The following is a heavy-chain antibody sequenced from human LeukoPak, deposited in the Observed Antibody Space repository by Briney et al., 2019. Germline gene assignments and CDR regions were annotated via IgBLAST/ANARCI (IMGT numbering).Heavy chain of an antibody. CDR3: TADLRRTYRDSSDYLLSDS. D-gene: IGHD3-22*01. CDR1: GFPFSSYW. J-gene: IGHJ4*02. V-gene: IGHV3-7*03. Sequence: GGSLRLSCVASGFPFSSYWMTWVRQAPGEGLEWVANIKQDGSKKSYVDSVKGRFTISRDNAKNSLYLQMNSLKTEDTAVYYCTADLRRTYRDSSDYLLSDSWGQGTLVTVSS. CDR2: IKQDGSKK.